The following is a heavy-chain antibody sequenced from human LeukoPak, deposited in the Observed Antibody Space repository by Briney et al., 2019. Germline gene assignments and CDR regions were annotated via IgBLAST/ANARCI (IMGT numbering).Heavy chain of an antibody. Sequence: HPGGSLRLSCAASGFTFSSYAMSWVRQAPGKGLEWVSTISGSGGNRYNADSVKGRFTISRDNSKNTLYLQVNSLRAEDTALYYCAKGYSGYECFDYWGQGTLVTVSS. V-gene: IGHV3-23*01. D-gene: IGHD5-12*01. J-gene: IGHJ4*02. CDR1: GFTFSSYA. CDR2: ISGSGGNR. CDR3: AKGYSGYECFDY.